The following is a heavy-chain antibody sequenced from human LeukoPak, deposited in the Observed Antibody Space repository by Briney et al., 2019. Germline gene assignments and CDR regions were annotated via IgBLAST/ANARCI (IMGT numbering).Heavy chain of an antibody. CDR3: ARSQWLLPLDY. D-gene: IGHD6-19*01. V-gene: IGHV4-59*11. Sequence: SETLSLTCTVSGGSISSHYWSWIRQPPGKGLEWIGYIYYSGNTNYNSSLKSRVTISVDTSKNQFSLKLSSVTAADTAVYYCARSQWLLPLDYWGQGTLVTVSS. CDR2: IYYSGNT. CDR1: GGSISSHY. J-gene: IGHJ4*02.